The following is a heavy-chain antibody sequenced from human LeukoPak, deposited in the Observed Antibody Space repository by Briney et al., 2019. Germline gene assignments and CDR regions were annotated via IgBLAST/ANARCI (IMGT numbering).Heavy chain of an antibody. CDR3: ARDRDDSSGYYDAFDI. Sequence: VASVKVSCKASGYTFTSYGISWVRQAPGQGLEWMGWISAYNGNTNYAQKLQGRVTMTTDTSTSTAYMELRSLRSDDTAVYYCARDRDDSSGYYDAFDIWGQGTMVTVSS. V-gene: IGHV1-18*01. J-gene: IGHJ3*02. CDR1: GYTFTSYG. D-gene: IGHD3-22*01. CDR2: ISAYNGNT.